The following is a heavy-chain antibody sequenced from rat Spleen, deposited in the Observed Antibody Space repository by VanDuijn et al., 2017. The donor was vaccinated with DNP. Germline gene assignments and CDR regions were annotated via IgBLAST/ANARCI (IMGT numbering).Heavy chain of an antibody. Sequence: EVQLVESGGDLVQPGRSLKLSCVASGFTVNNFWMAWIRQVPGKGLEWVAAIFSSGGSTYYPNSVKGRFTISRDNAKSTLYLQMDSLRSEDTATYYCARHEDYSSYIYGFAYWGQGTLVTVSS. V-gene: IGHV5-31*01. CDR2: IFSSGGST. CDR1: GFTVNNFW. D-gene: IGHD1-2*01. J-gene: IGHJ3*01. CDR3: ARHEDYSSYIYGFAY.